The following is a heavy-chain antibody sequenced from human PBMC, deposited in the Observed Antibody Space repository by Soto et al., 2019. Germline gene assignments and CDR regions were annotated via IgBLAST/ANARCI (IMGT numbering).Heavy chain of an antibody. CDR3: SRDRSPGSTSWYDC. J-gene: IGHJ5*01. D-gene: IGHD2-2*01. Sequence: SQTLSLTCAISGDSVSNRSAAWNWIRQSPSRGLEWLGRTYYTSRWYNDYAVSVISRITINPDASKNQFSLQLNSVTPEDTAVYDCSRDRSPGSTSWYDCWGRGTLVTVSS. V-gene: IGHV6-1*01. CDR1: GDSVSNRSAA. CDR2: TYYTSRWYN.